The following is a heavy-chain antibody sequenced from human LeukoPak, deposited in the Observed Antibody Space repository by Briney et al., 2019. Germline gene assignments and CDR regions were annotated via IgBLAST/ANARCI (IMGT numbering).Heavy chain of an antibody. CDR2: INPSGGST. J-gene: IGHJ4*02. V-gene: IGHV1-46*01. CDR1: GYTFTSYY. Sequence: ASVKVSCKASGYTFTSYYMHWVRQAPGQGLEWMGIINPSGGSTSYAQKFQGRVTITRDMSTSTVYMELSSLRSEDTAVYYCAREGTPPGIAAAGAKYFDYWGQGTLVTVSS. CDR3: AREGTPPGIAAAGAKYFDY. D-gene: IGHD6-13*01.